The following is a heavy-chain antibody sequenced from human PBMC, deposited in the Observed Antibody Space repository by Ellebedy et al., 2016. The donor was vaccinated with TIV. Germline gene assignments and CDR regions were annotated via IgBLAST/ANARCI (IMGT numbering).Heavy chain of an antibody. CDR3: AKGLTGDRGGWGWYFDL. D-gene: IGHD7-27*01. CDR2: ITTSGVSV. Sequence: PGGSLRLSCAASGFTFSSYWMSWVRQAPGKGLEWVSGITTSGVSVYSGDSVKGRFSISSDTSKNPLYLQMNSLRVEDTAVYYCAKGLTGDRGGWGWYFDLWGRGTLVTVSS. V-gene: IGHV3-23*01. CDR1: GFTFSSYW. J-gene: IGHJ2*01.